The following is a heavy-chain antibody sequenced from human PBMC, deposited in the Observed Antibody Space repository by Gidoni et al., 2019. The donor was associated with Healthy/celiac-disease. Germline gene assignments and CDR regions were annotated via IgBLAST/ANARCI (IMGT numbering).Heavy chain of an antibody. V-gene: IGHV1-69*01. CDR3: ARVISPGIAAAGTDYYYYYGMDV. D-gene: IGHD6-13*01. CDR1: GGTFSSYA. J-gene: IGHJ6*02. Sequence: QVQLVQSGAEVKKPGSSVKVSCKASGGTFSSYAISWVRQAPGQGLEWMGGIIPIFGTANYAQKFQGRVTITAYESTSTAYMELSSLRSEDTAVYYCARVISPGIAAAGTDYYYYYGMDVWGQGTTVTVSS. CDR2: IIPIFGTA.